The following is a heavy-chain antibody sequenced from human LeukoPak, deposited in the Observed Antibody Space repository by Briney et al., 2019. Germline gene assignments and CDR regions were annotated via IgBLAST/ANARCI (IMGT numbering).Heavy chain of an antibody. CDR2: ITLDGIST. V-gene: IGHV3-64*01. D-gene: IGHD6-19*01. CDR1: GFPFRSYA. CDR3: ARVAVPGTYDY. Sequence: GGSLRLSCAASGFPFRSYAMHWVRQAPGKGLEYVSAITLDGISTYYANSVKGRFTISRDNSKNTLYLQMGSLRAEDMAVYYCARVAVPGTYDYWGQGTLVTASS. J-gene: IGHJ4*02.